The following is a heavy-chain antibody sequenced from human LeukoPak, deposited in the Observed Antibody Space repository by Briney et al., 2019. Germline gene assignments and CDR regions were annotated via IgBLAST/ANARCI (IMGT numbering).Heavy chain of an antibody. Sequence: RAGGSLRLSCAASGFTLRPYAMHWVRQAPGKGLEYVASISGDGGTISYPDSVKGRFAISRDNSKNTVYLQMGRLRTEDMGVYYCARMATGAAGGALDVWGQGTTVIVS. CDR3: ARMATGAAGGALDV. J-gene: IGHJ6*02. D-gene: IGHD1-1*01. CDR1: GFTLRPYA. V-gene: IGHV3-64*02. CDR2: ISGDGGTI.